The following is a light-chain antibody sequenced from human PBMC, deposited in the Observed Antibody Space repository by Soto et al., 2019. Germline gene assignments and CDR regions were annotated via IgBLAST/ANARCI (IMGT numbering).Light chain of an antibody. CDR1: SSNIGAGYD. CDR3: QSHDSSLSGYV. J-gene: IGLJ1*01. V-gene: IGLV1-40*01. CDR2: ANS. Sequence: QSVLTEPPSLSGAPGQRVTISCTGSSSNIGAGYDVHWYQQLPGTAPKLLIYANSNRPSGVPDRFSGSRSGTSASLAITGLQAEDEADYYCQSHDSSLSGYVFGTGTKVTVL.